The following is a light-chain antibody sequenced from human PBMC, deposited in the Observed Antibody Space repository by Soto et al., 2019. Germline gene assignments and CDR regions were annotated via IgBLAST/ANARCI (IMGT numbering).Light chain of an antibody. CDR2: GAS. CDR1: QSVSSSY. J-gene: IGKJ5*01. Sequence: LPPSPGNRSFRPWQTPTPYHGSSQSVSSSYLAWYQQKPGQAPRLLIYGASSRATGIPDRFSGSGSGTDFTLTISSLEPEDFAVYYCQQRSNWPITFGQGTRLAIK. V-gene: IGKV3D-20*02. CDR3: QQRSNWPIT.